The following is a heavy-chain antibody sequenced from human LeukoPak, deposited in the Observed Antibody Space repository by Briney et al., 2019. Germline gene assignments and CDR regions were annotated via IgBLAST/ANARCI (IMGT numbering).Heavy chain of an antibody. V-gene: IGHV4-30-4*01. CDR3: ARPYYYDSRIDP. D-gene: IGHD3-22*01. J-gene: IGHJ5*02. CDR1: GGSISSGDYY. CDR2: MYYSGST. Sequence: KSSETLSLTCTVSGGSISSGDYYWSWIRQPPGKALEWVGYMYYSGSTYYNPSLKSRVTISVDTSKNQFSLQLSSVTAADTAVYYCARPYYYDSRIDPWGQGTLVTVSS.